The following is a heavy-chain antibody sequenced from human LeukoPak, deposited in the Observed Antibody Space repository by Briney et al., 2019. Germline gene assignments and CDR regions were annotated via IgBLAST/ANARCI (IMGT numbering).Heavy chain of an antibody. CDR2: INPSGGST. V-gene: IGHV1-46*01. CDR1: GYTFTSYY. CDR3: AKGEEGITIFGVVTSIDY. Sequence: ASVKVSCKASGYTFTSYYMHWVRQAPGQGLEWMGIINPSGGSTSYAQKFQGRVTMTRDTSTSTVYMELSSLRAEDTAVYYCAKGEEGITIFGVVTSIDYRGQGTLVTVSS. J-gene: IGHJ4*02. D-gene: IGHD3-3*01.